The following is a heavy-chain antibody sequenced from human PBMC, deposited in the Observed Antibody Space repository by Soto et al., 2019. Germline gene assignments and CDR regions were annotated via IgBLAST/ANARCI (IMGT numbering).Heavy chain of an antibody. Sequence: QVQLQQWGAGLLKPSETLSLTCAVFGGSVNSGNYYWSWIRQPPGKGLEWIGEMSHSGGTHFNPSVKSRVTISVDTSKNQFSLTMSSVTAADTALYYCARVERGTATTVVAAFDIWGPGTMVTVSS. D-gene: IGHD1-1*01. CDR3: ARVERGTATTVVAAFDI. V-gene: IGHV4-34*01. CDR2: MSHSGGT. J-gene: IGHJ3*02. CDR1: GGSVNSGNYY.